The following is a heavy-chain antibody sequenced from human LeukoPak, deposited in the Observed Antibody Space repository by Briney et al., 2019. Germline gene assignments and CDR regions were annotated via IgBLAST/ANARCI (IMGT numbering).Heavy chain of an antibody. CDR1: GFSLNTYG. D-gene: IGHD3-16*02. J-gene: IGHJ3*02. CDR3: ARDLERLYPGGAFDI. CDR2: FSGGSGTT. Sequence: PGGSLRLSCEAAGFSLNTYGITWVRQAPGKGLEWVSGFSGGSGTTHYRDSVKGRFTISRDNSKNTVFLQMDSLRAEDTAVYYCARDLERLYPGGAFDIWGQGTMVTVSS. V-gene: IGHV3-23*01.